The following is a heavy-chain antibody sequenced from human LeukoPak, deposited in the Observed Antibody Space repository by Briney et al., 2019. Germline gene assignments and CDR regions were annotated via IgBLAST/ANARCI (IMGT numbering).Heavy chain of an antibody. CDR1: GFSYSTIY. D-gene: IGHD1-26*01. CDR2: INVDGTAE. Sequence: GGSLRLSCAASGFSYSTIYMSWVRQTPGQGLEWVANINVDGTAEYYVDSVKGRFTISRDNAKNSLYLQMNSLRAEDTAVYYCARDPYRFAFDIWGQGTVVLVSS. J-gene: IGHJ3*02. V-gene: IGHV3-7*03. CDR3: ARDPYRFAFDI.